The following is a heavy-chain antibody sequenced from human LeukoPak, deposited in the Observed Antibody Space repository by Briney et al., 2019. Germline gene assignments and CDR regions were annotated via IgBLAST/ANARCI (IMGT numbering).Heavy chain of an antibody. Sequence: SETLSLTCTVSGGSVSSGSYYWSWIRQSPGKGLEWIGFIYYGGTTNYNPSLKSRVTISVDTSKNQFPLKLSSVTAADTAVYYCARLVVPAAMGGFDYWGQGTLVTVSS. CDR2: IYYGGTT. V-gene: IGHV4-61*01. CDR1: GGSVSSGSYY. J-gene: IGHJ4*02. D-gene: IGHD2-2*01. CDR3: ARLVVPAAMGGFDY.